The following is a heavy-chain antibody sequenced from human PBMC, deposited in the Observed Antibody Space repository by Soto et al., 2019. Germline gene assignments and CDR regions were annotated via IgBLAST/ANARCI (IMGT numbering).Heavy chain of an antibody. CDR3: ARGLQQYYYDSSGYYGLYNWFDP. V-gene: IGHV4-30-2*01. CDR1: GGSISSGGYS. D-gene: IGHD3-22*01. CDR2: IYHSGST. J-gene: IGHJ5*02. Sequence: SETLSLTCAVSGGSISSGGYSCSWIRQPPGKGLEWIGYIYHSGSTYYNPSLKSRVTISVDTSKNQFSLKLSSVTAADTAVYYCARGLQQYYYDSSGYYGLYNWFDPWGQGTLVTVSS.